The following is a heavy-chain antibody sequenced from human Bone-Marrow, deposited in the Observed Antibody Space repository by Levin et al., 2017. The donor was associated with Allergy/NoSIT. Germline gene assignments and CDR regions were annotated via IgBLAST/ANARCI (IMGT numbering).Heavy chain of an antibody. J-gene: IGHJ4*02. CDR1: GFTFSNYG. Sequence: PGGSLRLSCEASGFTFSNYGMHWVRQAPGKGLEWVAVISYDGTNEQYADSVKGRFTISRDNSKNTLYLQMNSLRTEDTALYYCANNYQQLGSWGELPAYWGQGTRVTVSS. CDR3: ANNYQQLGSWGELPAY. D-gene: IGHD2-15*01. CDR2: ISYDGTNE. V-gene: IGHV3-30*18.